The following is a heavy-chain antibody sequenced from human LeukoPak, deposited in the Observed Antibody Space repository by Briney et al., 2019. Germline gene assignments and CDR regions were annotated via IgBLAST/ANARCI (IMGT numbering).Heavy chain of an antibody. D-gene: IGHD6-6*01. V-gene: IGHV1-8*01. CDR3: ARGGLGFDY. CDR1: GYTFTTYD. CDR2: MNPDTGNS. J-gene: IGHJ4*02. Sequence: ASVKVSCRASGYTFTTYDINWVRQATGEGLEWMGWMNPDTGNSGFAQKFQGRVSMTRDTSITTAFMELSSLRSEDTAVYYCARGGLGFDYWGQGTLVTVSS.